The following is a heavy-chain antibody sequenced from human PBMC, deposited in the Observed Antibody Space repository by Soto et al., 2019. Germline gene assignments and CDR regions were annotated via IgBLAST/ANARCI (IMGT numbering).Heavy chain of an antibody. CDR2: ISGYNGNT. CDR1: GYIFTNYG. Sequence: QIQLVQSGPEVKKPGASVKVSCKTAGYIFTNYGVTWVRQAPGQGLEWMGWISGYNGNTNYAQNFQDRVNMTTDTYTSTVYMELRSLTSDDKAMYYCARGGGGFEDYWGQGTLVGVSS. CDR3: ARGGGGFEDY. D-gene: IGHD3-16*01. V-gene: IGHV1-18*01. J-gene: IGHJ4*02.